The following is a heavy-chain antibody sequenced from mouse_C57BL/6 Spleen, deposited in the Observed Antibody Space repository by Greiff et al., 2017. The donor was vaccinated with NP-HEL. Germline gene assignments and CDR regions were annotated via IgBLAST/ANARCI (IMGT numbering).Heavy chain of an antibody. CDR1: GYTFTSYG. J-gene: IGHJ1*03. CDR2: IYPRSGNT. D-gene: IGHD1-1*01. CDR3: AREGYGSSTGYFDV. Sequence: QVQLQQSGAELARPGASVKLSCKASGYTFTSYGISWVKQRTGQGLEWIGEIYPRSGNTYYNEKFKGKATLTADKSSSTAYMELRSLTSEDSAVYFCAREGYGSSTGYFDVWGTGTTVTVSS. V-gene: IGHV1-81*01.